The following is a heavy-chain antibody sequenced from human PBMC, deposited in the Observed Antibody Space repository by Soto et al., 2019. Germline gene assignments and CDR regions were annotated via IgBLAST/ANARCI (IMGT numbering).Heavy chain of an antibody. CDR1: GGSIRNGYYY. CDR2: IYYIWTT. J-gene: IGHJ5*02. Sequence: KPSETLSLTCTVSGGSIRNGYYYWSWIRQLPGKGLEWIGNIYYIWTTSYNPSLKSRVTISIDTSKNQFSLKLRSVVAADTAIYYCAKNETTRPWFDPWGQGTLVTVSS. V-gene: IGHV4-31*03. CDR3: AKNETTRPWFDP. D-gene: IGHD1-1*01.